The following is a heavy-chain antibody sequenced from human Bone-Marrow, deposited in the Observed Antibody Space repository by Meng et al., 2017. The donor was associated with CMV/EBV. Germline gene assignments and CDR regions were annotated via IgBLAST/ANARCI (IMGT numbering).Heavy chain of an antibody. Sequence: ASVKVSCKASGYTFTSYGISWVRQAPGQGLEWMGWISAYNGNTNYAQKLQGRVTMTTDTSTSTAYMELRSLRSDYTAVYYCARPVVDYGMDVWGQGTTVTGSS. V-gene: IGHV1-18*01. CDR1: GYTFTSYG. D-gene: IGHD2-21*01. J-gene: IGHJ6*02. CDR3: ARPVVDYGMDV. CDR2: ISAYNGNT.